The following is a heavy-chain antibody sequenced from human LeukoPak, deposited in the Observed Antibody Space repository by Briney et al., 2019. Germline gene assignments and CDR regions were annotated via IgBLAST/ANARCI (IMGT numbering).Heavy chain of an antibody. V-gene: IGHV4-34*01. CDR1: GGSFSGYY. CDR3: ARLDYYDSSGPAFDY. CDR2: IDHSGST. Sequence: SETLSLTCAVYGGSFSGYYWSWIRQPPGKGLEWIGEIDHSGSTNYNPSLKSRVTISVDTSKNQFSLKLSSVTAADTAVYYCARLDYYDSSGPAFDYWGQGTLVTVSS. J-gene: IGHJ4*02. D-gene: IGHD3-22*01.